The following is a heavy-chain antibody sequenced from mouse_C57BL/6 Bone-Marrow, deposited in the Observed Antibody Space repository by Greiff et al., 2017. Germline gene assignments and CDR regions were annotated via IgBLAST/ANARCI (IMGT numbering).Heavy chain of an antibody. J-gene: IGHJ4*01. D-gene: IGHD2-4*01. CDR1: GFSLTSYG. Sequence: VQLQQSGPGLVQPSQSLSITCTVSGFSLTSYGVHWVRQSPGKGLEWLGVIWSGGSTDYNAAFISRLSISKDNSKSQVFFKMNSLQADDTAIYYCARMYYDYDAVDAMDYWGQGTSVTVSS. V-gene: IGHV2-2*01. CDR3: ARMYYDYDAVDAMDY. CDR2: IWSGGST.